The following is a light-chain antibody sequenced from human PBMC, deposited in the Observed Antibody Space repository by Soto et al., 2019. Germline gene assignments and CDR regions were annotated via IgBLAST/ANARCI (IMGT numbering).Light chain of an antibody. V-gene: IGLV1-40*01. J-gene: IGLJ3*02. CDR2: ANN. CDR3: QSFDSSLSGWV. CDR1: TSNIGAPYD. Sequence: QSVLTQTPSVSGAPGQRVAISCTGTTSNIGAPYDVHWYQQLPNTAPKLLIYANNNRPSGVPGRFSGSKSGTSASLAISGLQAEDEADYYCQSFDSSLSGWVFGGGTKVTVL.